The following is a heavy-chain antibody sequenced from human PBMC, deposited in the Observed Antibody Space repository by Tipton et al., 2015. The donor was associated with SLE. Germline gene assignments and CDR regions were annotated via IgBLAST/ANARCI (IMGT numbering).Heavy chain of an antibody. Sequence: TLSLTCTVSGGSISGYYWNWIRQPPGKGLEWVGYINYSGNTNYNPSLKGRVTIPVDTSKTHFSLRLNSVTAADTAVYFCARGGLGSDLRGSIYFGSWGQGTLVTVSS. V-gene: IGHV4-59*01. J-gene: IGHJ4*02. D-gene: IGHD7-27*01. CDR1: GGSISGYY. CDR3: ARGGLGSDLRGSIYFGS. CDR2: INYSGNT.